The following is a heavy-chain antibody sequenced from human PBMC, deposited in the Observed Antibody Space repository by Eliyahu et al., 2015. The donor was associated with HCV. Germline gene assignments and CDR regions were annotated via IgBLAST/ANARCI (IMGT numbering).Heavy chain of an antibody. CDR1: GFTFSSYD. CDR2: IGTAGDT. D-gene: IGHD1-20*01. CDR3: ARGNWKNAFDI. Sequence: EVQLVESGGGLVQPGGSLRLSCXASGFTFSSYDMHWVRQATGKGLEWVSAIGTAGDTYYPGSVKGRFTISRENAKNSLYLQMNSLRAGDTAVYYCARGNWKNAFDIWGQGTMVTVSS. J-gene: IGHJ3*02. V-gene: IGHV3-13*04.